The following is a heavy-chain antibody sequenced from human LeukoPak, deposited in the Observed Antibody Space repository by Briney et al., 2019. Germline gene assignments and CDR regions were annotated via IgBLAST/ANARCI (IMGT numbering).Heavy chain of an antibody. CDR3: ARGPPLYYDILTGRNYYYGMDV. J-gene: IGHJ6*02. Sequence: ASVKVSCKASGYTFTSYDINWVRQATGQGLEWMGWMNPNSGNTGYAQKFQGRVTMTRNTSISTAYMELSSLGSEDTAVYYCARGPPLYYDILTGRNYYYGMDVWGQGTTVTVSS. CDR1: GYTFTSYD. CDR2: MNPNSGNT. D-gene: IGHD3-9*01. V-gene: IGHV1-8*01.